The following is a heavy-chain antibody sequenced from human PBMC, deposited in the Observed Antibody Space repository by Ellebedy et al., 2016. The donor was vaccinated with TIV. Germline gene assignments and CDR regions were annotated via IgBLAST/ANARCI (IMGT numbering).Heavy chain of an antibody. CDR3: ASFAGSSGYYYYWYFDL. CDR2: IYYSGST. CDR1: GGSISSYY. Sequence: SETLSLTCTVSGGSISSYYWSWIRQPPGKGLEWIGYIYYSGSTNYNPSLKSRVTMSLDTSKNQISLKLSSVTAADTAVYYCASFAGSSGYYYYWYFDLWGRGTLVTVSS. D-gene: IGHD3-22*01. V-gene: IGHV4-59*08. J-gene: IGHJ2*01.